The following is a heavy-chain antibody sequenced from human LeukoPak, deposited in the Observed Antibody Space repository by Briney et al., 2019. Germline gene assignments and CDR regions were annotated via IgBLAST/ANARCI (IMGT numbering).Heavy chain of an antibody. J-gene: IGHJ4*02. Sequence: PGGSLRLSCAASGFTFDDYAMHWVRQAPGKGLEWVSGISWNSGSIGYADSVKGRFTISRDNAKNSLYLQMNSLRAEDTALYYCAKDINGIAVAGGFDYWGQGTLVTVSS. CDR1: GFTFDDYA. CDR3: AKDINGIAVAGGFDY. D-gene: IGHD6-19*01. V-gene: IGHV3-9*01. CDR2: ISWNSGSI.